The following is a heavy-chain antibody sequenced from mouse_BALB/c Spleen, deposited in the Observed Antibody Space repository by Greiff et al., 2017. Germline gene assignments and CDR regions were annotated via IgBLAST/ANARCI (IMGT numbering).Heavy chain of an antibody. CDR1: GYTFTSYV. CDR2: INPYNDGT. CDR3: ASGGCTCVVMDY. V-gene: IGHV1-14*01. J-gene: IGHJ4*01. Sequence: VQLQQSGPELVKPGASVKMSCTASGYTFTSYVMHWVKQKPGQGLEWIGYINPYNDGTKYNEKFKGKATLTSDKSSSTAYMELSSLTSEDAAVYYCASGGCTCVVMDYWGQGTAVTVSS. D-gene: IGHD5-1*01.